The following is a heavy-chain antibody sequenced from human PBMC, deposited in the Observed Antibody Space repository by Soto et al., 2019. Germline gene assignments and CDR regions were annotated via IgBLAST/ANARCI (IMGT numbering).Heavy chain of an antibody. CDR2: IIPILGIA. V-gene: IGHV1-69*08. J-gene: IGHJ4*02. CDR1: GGTFSSYT. CDR3: ARDLDGTTIDY. Sequence: QVQLVQSGAEVQKPGSSVKVSCKASGGTFSSYTISWVRQAPGQGHEWRGRIIPILGIANYAKKFQGRVTIPAEKSTSTAYVELSSLRSEDTAVYFWARDLDGTTIDYWGQGTLVTVSS. D-gene: IGHD1-1*01.